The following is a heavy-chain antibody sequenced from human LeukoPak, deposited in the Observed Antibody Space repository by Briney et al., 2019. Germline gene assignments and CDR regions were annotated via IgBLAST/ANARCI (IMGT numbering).Heavy chain of an antibody. CDR3: ARAIAAAGIGYYGMDV. CDR2: ISSSGSTI. V-gene: IGHV3-11*01. Sequence: PGGSLRLSCAASGFTFSDYCMSWIRQAPGKGLEWVSYISSSGSTIYYADSVKGRFTISRDNAKNSLYLQMNSLRAEDTAVYYCARAIAAAGIGYYGMDVWGQGTTVTVSS. J-gene: IGHJ6*02. CDR1: GFTFSDYC. D-gene: IGHD6-13*01.